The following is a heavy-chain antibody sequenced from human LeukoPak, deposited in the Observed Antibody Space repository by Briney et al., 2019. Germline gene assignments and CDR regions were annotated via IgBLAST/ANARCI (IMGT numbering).Heavy chain of an antibody. CDR3: ARGTVTTTSHFDY. D-gene: IGHD4-11*01. J-gene: IGHJ4*02. Sequence: GGSLRLSCAASGFTFSSYAMNWVRQAPGKGLEWVSVISGSADSTFYADSVKGRFTISRDNSKNTLYLQMNSLRAEDTAVYYCARGTVTTTSHFDYWGQGTLVTVSS. CDR1: GFTFSSYA. CDR2: ISGSADST. V-gene: IGHV3-23*01.